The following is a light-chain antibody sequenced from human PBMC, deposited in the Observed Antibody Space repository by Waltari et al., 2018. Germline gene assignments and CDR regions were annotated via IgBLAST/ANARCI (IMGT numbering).Light chain of an antibody. V-gene: IGLV2-23*02. CDR2: EVT. J-gene: IGLJ1*01. CDR3: CSYVGLGTYV. CDR1: SRDVGNYNL. Sequence: QSGLAQPASASGSPGQSITITCTGTSRDVGNYNLVPWYQQLQGQPPRLLIYEVTKRAPGTSDRFSASKSGNTASLSISGLQAQEDEADYYCCSYVGLGTYVFGTGTKVTV.